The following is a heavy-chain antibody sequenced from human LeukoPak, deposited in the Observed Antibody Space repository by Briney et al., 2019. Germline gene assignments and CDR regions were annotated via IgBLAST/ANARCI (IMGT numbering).Heavy chain of an antibody. V-gene: IGHV4-39*01. CDR1: GGSISSSSYY. CDR3: ARQGSGNLFDP. D-gene: IGHD1-26*01. J-gene: IGHJ5*02. CDR2: IYYSGST. Sequence: SETLSLTCTVSGGSISSSSYYWGWIRQPPGKGLEWIGSIYYSGSTYYNPSLKSRVTISVDTSKNQFSLKLSSVTAADTAVYYCARQGSGNLFDPWGQGTLVTVSS.